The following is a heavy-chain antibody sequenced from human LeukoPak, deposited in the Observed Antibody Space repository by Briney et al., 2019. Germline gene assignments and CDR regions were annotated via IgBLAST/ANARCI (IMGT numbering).Heavy chain of an antibody. V-gene: IGHV3-74*01. Sequence: GGSLRLSCAASGFTFSNYWMHWVRQTPGKGLVWVSRIISDGSSTSYADSVKGRFTISRDNAKNALYLQMNSLRAEDTAVYYCARDGSLPDYWGQGTLVTVSS. CDR2: IISDGSST. J-gene: IGHJ4*02. CDR3: ARDGSLPDY. CDR1: GFTFSNYW.